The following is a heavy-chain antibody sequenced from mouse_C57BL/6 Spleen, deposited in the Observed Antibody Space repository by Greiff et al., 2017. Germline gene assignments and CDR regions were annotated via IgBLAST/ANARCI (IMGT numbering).Heavy chain of an antibody. CDR3: AQILYYGSLGYFDV. CDR2: IWWNDDK. CDR1: GFSLSTSNMG. Sequence: QVTLKVSGPGILQPSQTLSLTCSFSGFSLSTSNMGIGWIRQPSGKGLEWLAHIWWNDDKYYNPSLKSRLTISKDTSNHQVFLKITSVDTADTATYAGAQILYYGSLGYFDVWGTGTTVTVSS. V-gene: IGHV8-5*01. D-gene: IGHD2-1*01. J-gene: IGHJ1*03.